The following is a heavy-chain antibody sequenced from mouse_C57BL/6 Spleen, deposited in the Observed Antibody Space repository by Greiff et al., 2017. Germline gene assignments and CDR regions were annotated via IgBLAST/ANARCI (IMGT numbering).Heavy chain of an antibody. CDR3: ARGGILYDGYGGDAMDY. D-gene: IGHD2-3*01. V-gene: IGHV1-50*01. Sequence: QVQLQQPGAELVKPGASVKLSCKASGYPFTSYWMQWVKQRPGQGLEWIGEIDPSDSYTNYNQKFKGKATLTVDTSSSTAYMQLSSLTSEDSAVYYCARGGILYDGYGGDAMDYWGQGTSVTVSS. CDR1: GYPFTSYW. CDR2: IDPSDSYT. J-gene: IGHJ4*01.